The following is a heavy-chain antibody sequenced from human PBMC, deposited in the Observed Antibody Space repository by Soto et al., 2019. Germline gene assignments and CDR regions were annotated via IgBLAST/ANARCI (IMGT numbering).Heavy chain of an antibody. Sequence: GGSLRLSCAASGFTFDDYTMHWVRQAPGKGLEWVSLISWDGGSTYYADSVKGRFTISRDNSKNSLYLQMNSLRTEDTALYYCAKDISCSSTSCHTNYYGMDVWGQGTTDTVSS. CDR2: ISWDGGST. CDR3: AKDISCSSTSCHTNYYGMDV. D-gene: IGHD2-2*01. V-gene: IGHV3-43*01. CDR1: GFTFDDYT. J-gene: IGHJ6*02.